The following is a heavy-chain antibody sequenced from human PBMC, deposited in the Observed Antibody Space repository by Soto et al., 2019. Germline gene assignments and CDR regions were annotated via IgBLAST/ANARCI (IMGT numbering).Heavy chain of an antibody. V-gene: IGHV1-46*03. Sequence: QVQLVQSGAEVKKPGASVKVSCKASGYTFTSYYMHWVRQAPGQGLEWMGIINPSGGSTSYAQKFRGRVTMTRDTSKSTVYMELSSLRSEDTAVYYCARDRVAVAGYYYYYYMDVWGKGTTVTGSS. J-gene: IGHJ6*03. D-gene: IGHD6-19*01. CDR2: INPSGGST. CDR3: ARDRVAVAGYYYYYYMDV. CDR1: GYTFTSYY.